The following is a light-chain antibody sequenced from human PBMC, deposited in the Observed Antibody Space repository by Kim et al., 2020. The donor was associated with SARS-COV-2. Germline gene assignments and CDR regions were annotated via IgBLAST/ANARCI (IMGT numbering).Light chain of an antibody. V-gene: IGLV4-69*01. Sequence: QPVLTQSPSASASLGASVKLTCTLSSGHSKYAIAWHQQQPEKGPRYLMKVNTDGSHSKGDGIPDRFSGSSSGAEHYLTISSLQSEDEADYYCQTWGAGIVVFGGGTQLTVL. J-gene: IGLJ2*01. CDR1: SGHSKYA. CDR2: VNTDGSH. CDR3: QTWGAGIVV.